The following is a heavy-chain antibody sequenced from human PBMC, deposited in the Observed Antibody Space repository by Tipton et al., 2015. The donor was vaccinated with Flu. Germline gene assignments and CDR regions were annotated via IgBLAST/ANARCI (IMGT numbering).Heavy chain of an antibody. D-gene: IGHD3-9*01. Sequence: TLSLTCGVSGFFVNSNSYYWSWVRQSPGKGLEWIGYIYYTGSTKYNPSLNGRVTISVDTSKNQFSLNLNSVTAADTAIYYCARRGLLTGCFDYWGQGTLVTVSS. J-gene: IGHJ4*02. CDR1: GFFVNSNSYY. CDR2: IYYTGST. CDR3: ARRGLLTGCFDY. V-gene: IGHV4-61*01.